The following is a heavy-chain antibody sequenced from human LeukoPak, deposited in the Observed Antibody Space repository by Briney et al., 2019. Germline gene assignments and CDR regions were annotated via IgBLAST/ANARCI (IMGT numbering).Heavy chain of an antibody. D-gene: IGHD3-22*01. J-gene: IGHJ6*03. CDR2: INWHGGST. CDR3: ARSDSSGYRYYYYYMDV. V-gene: IGHV3-20*04. CDR1: GFTFSDYY. Sequence: AGGSLRLSCAASGFTFSDYYMSWIRQAPGKGREWVSGINWHGGSTGYADSVKGQFTISRDNAKNSLYLQMNSLRAEDTALYYCARSDSSGYRYYYYYMDVWGKGTTVTVSS.